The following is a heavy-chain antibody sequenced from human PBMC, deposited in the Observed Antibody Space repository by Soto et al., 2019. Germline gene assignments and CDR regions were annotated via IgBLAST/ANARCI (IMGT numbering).Heavy chain of an antibody. J-gene: IGHJ1*01. CDR2: ISSGAFTI. V-gene: IGHV3-11*01. CDR3: AGDTTRLEH. Sequence: PXGSLSLSCVVAGFSFSDSYMTWVRQIPGKGLEWIASISSGAFTISYAAAVKGRFTISRDDGHNSLFLQMDSLRAEDTALYYCAGDTTRLEHWGQGTLVTVSS. CDR1: GFSFSDSY. D-gene: IGHD1-1*01.